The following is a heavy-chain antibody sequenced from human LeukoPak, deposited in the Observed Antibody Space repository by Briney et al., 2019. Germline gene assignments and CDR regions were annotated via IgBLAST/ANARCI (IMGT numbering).Heavy chain of an antibody. CDR2: IKQDGSEK. D-gene: IGHD3-10*01. CDR3: ARTGGPTRGFDY. J-gene: IGHJ4*02. CDR1: GFTFGDYV. Sequence: GGSLRLSCTASGFTFGDYVMSWVRQAPGKGLEWVANIKQDGSEKYYVDSVKGRFTISRDNAKNSLYLQMNSLRAEDTAVYYCARTGGPTRGFDYWGQGTLVTVSS. V-gene: IGHV3-7*01.